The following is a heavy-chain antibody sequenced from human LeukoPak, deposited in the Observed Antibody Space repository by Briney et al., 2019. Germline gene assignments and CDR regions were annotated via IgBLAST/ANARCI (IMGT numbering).Heavy chain of an antibody. CDR2: FEPEDGET. D-gene: IGHD3-22*01. J-gene: IGHJ4*02. V-gene: IGHV1-24*01. CDR3: ATDLSYDSRGYQYYFDY. CDR1: GYTLTELS. Sequence: ASVKVSCKVSGYTLTELSMHWVRQAPGKGLEWMGGFEPEDGETIYAQKFQGRLTMTEDTSADTAYMELSSLRSEDTAVYYCATDLSYDSRGYQYYFDYWGQGTLVTVSS.